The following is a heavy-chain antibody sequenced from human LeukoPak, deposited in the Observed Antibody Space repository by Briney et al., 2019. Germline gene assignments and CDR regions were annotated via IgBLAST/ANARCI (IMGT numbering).Heavy chain of an antibody. J-gene: IGHJ4*02. CDR2: ITASSTAI. CDR1: GFTFSSYT. D-gene: IGHD3-9*01. V-gene: IGHV3-21*01. CDR3: ARTYYDILTGYNPYFDY. Sequence: PGGSLRLSCPASGFTFSSYTMNWVRQAPGKGLEWVSSITASSTAIYSADSVKGRFTISRDNAKNFLYPQMNSLRAEDTAVYYCARTYYDILTGYNPYFDYWGQGILVAVSS.